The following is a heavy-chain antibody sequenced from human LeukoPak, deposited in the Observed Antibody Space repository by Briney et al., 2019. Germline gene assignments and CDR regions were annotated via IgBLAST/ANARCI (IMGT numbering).Heavy chain of an antibody. J-gene: IGHJ5*02. CDR3: ARDRFAAAGNWFDP. V-gene: IGHV1-2*02. Sequence: ASVKVSCKASGYTFTGYYMHWVRLAPGQGLEWMGWINPNSGGTNYAQKFQGRVTMTRDTSISTAYMELSRLRSDDTAVYYCARDRFAAAGNWFDPWGQGTLVTVSS. CDR2: INPNSGGT. CDR1: GYTFTGYY. D-gene: IGHD6-13*01.